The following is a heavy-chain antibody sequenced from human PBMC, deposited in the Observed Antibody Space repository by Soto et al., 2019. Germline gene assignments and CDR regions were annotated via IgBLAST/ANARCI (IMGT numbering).Heavy chain of an antibody. Sequence: PSETLSLTCTVSGGSISGYFWTWIRQPPGKGLEWIGYISHTGITNYDSSLKSRVTMSVDTSKNQFSLRVSSLTAADTAVYYCAREEYYFDYWGQGILVTVSS. D-gene: IGHD3-10*01. CDR1: GGSISGYF. J-gene: IGHJ4*02. CDR3: AREEYYFDY. CDR2: ISHTGIT. V-gene: IGHV4-59*01.